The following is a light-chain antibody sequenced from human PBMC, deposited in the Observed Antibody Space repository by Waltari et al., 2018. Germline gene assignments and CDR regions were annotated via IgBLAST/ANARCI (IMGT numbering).Light chain of an antibody. CDR3: ALYMGSGIWV. Sequence: QTVVTQEPSLSVSPGGTVTLTCALSSGSISATSYPTWYQQTTGQATRTLVYKANARSSGVPDRFSGSILGNTAALTITGAQADDESDYYCALYMGSGIWVFGGGTRLTVL. V-gene: IGLV8-61*01. CDR2: KAN. J-gene: IGLJ3*02. CDR1: SGSISATSY.